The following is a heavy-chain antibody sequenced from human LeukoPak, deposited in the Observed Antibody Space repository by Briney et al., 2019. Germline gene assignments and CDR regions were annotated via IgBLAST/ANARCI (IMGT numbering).Heavy chain of an antibody. CDR1: GFTFSSYG. J-gene: IGHJ3*02. V-gene: IGHV3-30*03. D-gene: IGHD6-6*01. CDR2: ISYDGSNK. Sequence: TGGSLRLSCAASGFTFSSYGMHRVRQAPGKGPEWVAVISYDGSNKYYADSVKGRFTISRDNSKNTLYLQMNSLRAEDTAVYYCVVDAFDIWGQGTMVTVSS. CDR3: VVDAFDI.